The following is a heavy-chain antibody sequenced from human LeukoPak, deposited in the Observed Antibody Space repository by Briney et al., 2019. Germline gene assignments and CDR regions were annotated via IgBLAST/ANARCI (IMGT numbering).Heavy chain of an antibody. CDR1: GGSISSYY. D-gene: IGHD4-17*01. V-gene: IGHV4-4*07. CDR2: IYTSGST. Sequence: SETLSLTCTVSGGSISSYYWSRIRQPAGKGLEWIGRIYTSGSTNYNPSLKSRVTMSVDTSKNQFSLKLSSVTAADTAVYYCARESVTTSYYYYYMDVWGKGTTVTISS. J-gene: IGHJ6*03. CDR3: ARESVTTSYYYYYMDV.